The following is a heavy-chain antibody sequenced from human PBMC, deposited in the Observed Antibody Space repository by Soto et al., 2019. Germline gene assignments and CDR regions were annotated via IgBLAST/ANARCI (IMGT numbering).Heavy chain of an antibody. CDR2: IYHSGST. D-gene: IGHD3-9*01. J-gene: IGHJ4*02. CDR3: ARSSGYDILTGYSFYFDY. Sequence: SLTCAVSGGSISSGGYSWSWIRQPPGKGLEWIGYIYHSGSTYYNPSLKSRVTISVDRSKNQFSLKLSSVTAADTAVYYCARSSGYDILTGYSFYFDYWGQGTLVTVSS. V-gene: IGHV4-30-2*01. CDR1: GGSISSGGYS.